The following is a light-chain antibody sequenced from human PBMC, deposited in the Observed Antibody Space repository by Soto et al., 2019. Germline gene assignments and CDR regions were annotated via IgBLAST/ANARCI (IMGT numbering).Light chain of an antibody. V-gene: IGLV2-14*01. CDR1: SSDVGGYNY. CDR2: EVS. Sequence: QSVLTQPASVSGSPGQSITISCTGTSSDVGGYNYVSWYQLHPGKAPKLMIHEVSERPSGVSNRFSGSKSGNTASLTISGLQAEDEADYYCASYASSVTYVFGSGTKGTVL. CDR3: ASYASSVTYV. J-gene: IGLJ1*01.